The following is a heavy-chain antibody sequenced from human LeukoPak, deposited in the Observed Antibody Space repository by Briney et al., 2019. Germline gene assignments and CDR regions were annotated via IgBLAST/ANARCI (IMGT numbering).Heavy chain of an antibody. CDR3: ARGYYDFWSGYHRFDY. D-gene: IGHD3-3*01. V-gene: IGHV3-21*01. CDR2: ISSSSSYI. CDR1: GFTFSSYS. J-gene: IGHJ4*02. Sequence: PGGSLRLSCAASGFTFSSYSMNWVRQAPGKGLEWVSSISSSSSYIYYADSVKGRFTISRDNAKNSLYLQMNSLRAEDTAVYYCARGYYDFWSGYHRFDYWGQGTLVTVSS.